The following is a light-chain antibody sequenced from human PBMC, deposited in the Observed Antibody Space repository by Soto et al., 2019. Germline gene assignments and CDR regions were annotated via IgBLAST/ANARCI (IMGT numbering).Light chain of an antibody. CDR1: QPIGTS. CDR3: QQGYTTLWT. Sequence: DIQMTQSPSSLSASVGDTVTVTCRASQPIGTSLHWYQQKPGKAPKVLISAASRLQSGVPSRFRGSGSGTHFALTISNLQPEDFATYYCQQGYTTLWTFGQGTKVELK. CDR2: AAS. V-gene: IGKV1-39*01. J-gene: IGKJ1*01.